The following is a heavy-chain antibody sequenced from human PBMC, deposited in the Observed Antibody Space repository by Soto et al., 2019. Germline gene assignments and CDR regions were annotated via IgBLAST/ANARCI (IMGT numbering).Heavy chain of an antibody. CDR1: SAPVSSSTYT. CDR3: ARGSTTEKVDS. CDR2: IHNSGSP. J-gene: IGHJ4*02. Sequence: PSETLSLTCTVSSAPVSSSTYTWGWIRQSPGKGLEWIGHIHNSGSPYNNPSLKSRVTISADTSKNQFSLKLTSLTAADTAVYYCARGSTTEKVDSWGQGTLVTVSS. D-gene: IGHD4-17*01. V-gene: IGHV4-30-4*08.